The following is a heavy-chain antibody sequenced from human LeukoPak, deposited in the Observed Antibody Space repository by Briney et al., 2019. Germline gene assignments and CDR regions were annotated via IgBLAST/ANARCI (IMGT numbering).Heavy chain of an antibody. D-gene: IGHD6-13*01. CDR3: ARDRGVYSRTLED. Sequence: GGSLRLSCAASGFTVSSNYMSWVRQAPGKGLEWVSVIYSGGSTYYADSVKGRFAISRDNSKNTLYLQMNSLRAEDTAVYYCARDRGVYSRTLEDWGQGTLVTVSS. V-gene: IGHV3-53*01. CDR2: IYSGGST. J-gene: IGHJ4*02. CDR1: GFTVSSNY.